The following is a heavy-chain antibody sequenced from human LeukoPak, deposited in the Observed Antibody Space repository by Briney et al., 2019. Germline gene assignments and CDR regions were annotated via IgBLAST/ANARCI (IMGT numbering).Heavy chain of an antibody. CDR1: GFTFSSYN. CDR2: ISTSSNTI. V-gene: IGHV3-48*01. D-gene: IGHD3-10*01. CDR3: ARVGSYGMDV. Sequence: GGSLRLSCAASGFTFSSYNMNWVHQAPGKGLEWVSYISTSSNTIYYADSVKGRFTISRDNAKNSLYLQMNDLRAEDTAVYYCARVGSYGMDVWGQGTTVTVSS. J-gene: IGHJ6*02.